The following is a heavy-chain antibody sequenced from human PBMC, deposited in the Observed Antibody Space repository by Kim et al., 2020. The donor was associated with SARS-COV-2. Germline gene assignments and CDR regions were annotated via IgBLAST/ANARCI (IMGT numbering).Heavy chain of an antibody. V-gene: IGHV3-49*02. J-gene: IGHJ4*02. D-gene: IGHD2-8*01. Sequence: YAAAVKGRFTISRDDSTNIAYLQINSLKIEDTALYYCTIGEQFLVYAYFDYWGQGTQVTVSS. CDR3: TIGEQFLVYAYFDY.